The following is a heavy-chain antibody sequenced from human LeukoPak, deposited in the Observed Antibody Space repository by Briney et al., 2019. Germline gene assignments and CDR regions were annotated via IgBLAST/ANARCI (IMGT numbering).Heavy chain of an antibody. CDR3: VAWGNSGNS. J-gene: IGHJ3*01. Sequence: PGGSLRLSCAASGFTFSSYAMSWVRQAPAKGLEWVAHMNGDGSQIYYMDFVKGRFTISRDNAKNSLYLQMNGLRAEDTAVYYCVAWGNSGNSWGQGTMVIVSS. D-gene: IGHD1-26*01. CDR1: GFTFSSYA. CDR2: MNGDGSQI. V-gene: IGHV3-7*01.